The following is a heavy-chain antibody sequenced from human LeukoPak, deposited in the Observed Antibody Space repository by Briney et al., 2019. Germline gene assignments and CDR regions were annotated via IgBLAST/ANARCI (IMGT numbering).Heavy chain of an antibody. CDR1: GFTFSSYG. CDR3: AKRSTLTNYYFDY. D-gene: IGHD4-17*01. Sequence: GGSLRLSCAASGFTFSSYGMSWVRQAPGKGLEWVSIISDSGGDTYYADSVKGRFTISRDNSKNTLYLQMNSLRAEDTAVYYCAKRSTLTNYYFDYWGQGTLVTVSS. J-gene: IGHJ4*02. V-gene: IGHV3-23*01. CDR2: ISDSGGDT.